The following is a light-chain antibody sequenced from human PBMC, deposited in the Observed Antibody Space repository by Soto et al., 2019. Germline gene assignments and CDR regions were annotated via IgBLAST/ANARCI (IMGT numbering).Light chain of an antibody. CDR1: TGSVTSDYY. J-gene: IGLJ3*02. CDR2: STN. V-gene: IGLV7-43*01. Sequence: QTVVTQEPSLTVSPGGTVTLTCASSTGSVTSDYYATWFQQKPGQVPTTLIYSTNNRHSCTPARFSASLLWVKAALPLSGVQPDDEAEYYCLLYCDDTWVFGGGTQLTVL. CDR3: LLYCDDTWV.